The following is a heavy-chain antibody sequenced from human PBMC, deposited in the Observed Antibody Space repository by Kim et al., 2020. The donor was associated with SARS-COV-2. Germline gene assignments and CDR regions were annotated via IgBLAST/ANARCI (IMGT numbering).Heavy chain of an antibody. D-gene: IGHD4-17*01. Sequence: VKGRFTISRDDSKNTLYLQMNSLKTEDTAVYYCTTNTVTTVIGYYYGMDVWGQGTTVTVSS. V-gene: IGHV3-15*01. J-gene: IGHJ6*02. CDR3: TTNTVTTVIGYYYGMDV.